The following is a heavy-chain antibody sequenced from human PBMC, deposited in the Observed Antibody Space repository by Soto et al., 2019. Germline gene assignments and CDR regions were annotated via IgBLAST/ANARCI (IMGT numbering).Heavy chain of an antibody. Sequence: WTWIRQHPGKGLEWIGSIYYSGTTYYNPSLQSRLTISIDTSANQFSLRLSSVTAADTAVYYCARDTSSSPYYNHGMDVWGQGTTVTVSS. V-gene: IGHV4-31*02. D-gene: IGHD6-6*01. J-gene: IGHJ6*02. CDR2: IYYSGTT. CDR3: ARDTSSSPYYNHGMDV.